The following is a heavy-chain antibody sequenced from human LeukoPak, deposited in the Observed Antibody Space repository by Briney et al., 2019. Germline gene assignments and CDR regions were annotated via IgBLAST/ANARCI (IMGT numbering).Heavy chain of an antibody. CDR3: ARDGLELRAFDI. CDR1: GFTFSDYY. J-gene: IGHJ3*02. Sequence: GGSLRLSCAASGFTFSDYYMRWIRQAPGKGLAWVSYISSSCSTIYYADSVKGRFTISRDNAKNSLYLQMNILRAEDTAVYYCARDGLELRAFDIWGQGTMVTVSS. CDR2: ISSSCSTI. V-gene: IGHV3-11*04. D-gene: IGHD1-7*01.